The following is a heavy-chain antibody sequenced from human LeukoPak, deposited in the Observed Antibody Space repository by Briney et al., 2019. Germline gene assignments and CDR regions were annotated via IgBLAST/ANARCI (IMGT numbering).Heavy chain of an antibody. Sequence: SETLSLTCAVYGGSFSGYYWSWIRQPPGKGLEWIGEINHSGSTNYNPSLKSRVTISVGTSKNQFSLKLSSVTAADTAVYYCARRGGRYYESSGYYCRRDFDYWGQGSLVTVSS. J-gene: IGHJ4*02. CDR2: INHSGST. CDR3: ARRGGRYYESSGYYCRRDFDY. CDR1: GGSFSGYY. D-gene: IGHD3-22*01. V-gene: IGHV4-34*01.